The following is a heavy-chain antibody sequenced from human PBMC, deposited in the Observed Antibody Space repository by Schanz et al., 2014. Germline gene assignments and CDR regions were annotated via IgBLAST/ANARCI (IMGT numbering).Heavy chain of an antibody. CDR1: EFTFNTYR. Sequence: EVQLVESGGGLVQPGGSLRLSCAASEFTFNTYRMSWVRQAPGKGLEWVASINQDGYDKHYVDSVEGRFTISRDNAKKSLYLQMNTLRAEDTAIYYCARVEGSSGSASSYRALNVWGQGTTVTVSS. CDR3: ARVEGSSGSASSYRALNV. J-gene: IGHJ3*01. V-gene: IGHV3-7*01. D-gene: IGHD3-10*01. CDR2: INQDGYDK.